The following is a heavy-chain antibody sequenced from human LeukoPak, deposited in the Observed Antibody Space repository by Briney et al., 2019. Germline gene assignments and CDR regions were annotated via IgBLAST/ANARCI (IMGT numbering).Heavy chain of an antibody. CDR1: GGSISSGGYS. V-gene: IGHV4-30-2*01. CDR3: ARTNFYGGNSNFAY. J-gene: IGHJ4*02. Sequence: SQTLSLTCAVSGGSISSGGYSWSWIRQPPGKGLEWIGYIYHSGSTYYNPSLKSRVTISVDRSKNQFSLKLSSVTAADTAVYYCARTNFYGGNSNFAYWGQGTLVTVSS. CDR2: IYHSGST. D-gene: IGHD4-23*01.